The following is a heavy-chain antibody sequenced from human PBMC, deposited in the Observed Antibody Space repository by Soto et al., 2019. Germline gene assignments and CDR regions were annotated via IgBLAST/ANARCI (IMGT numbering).Heavy chain of an antibody. Sequence: PVWSLRLSFAASGFTFSSYAMSWVRQAPGKGLEWVSAISGSGGSTYYAESVKVRFTISRDNSKNTLYLQMNSLRAEDTAVYYCAKADPHLLWFGELFDYWGQGTLVTVS. CDR1: GFTFSSYA. CDR3: AKADPHLLWFGELFDY. CDR2: ISGSGGST. J-gene: IGHJ4*02. V-gene: IGHV3-23*01. D-gene: IGHD3-10*01.